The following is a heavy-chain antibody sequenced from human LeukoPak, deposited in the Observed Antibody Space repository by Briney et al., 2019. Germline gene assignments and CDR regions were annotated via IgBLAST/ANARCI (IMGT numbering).Heavy chain of an antibody. V-gene: IGHV3-48*03. D-gene: IGHD3-10*02. CDR2: ISSSGRIT. Sequence: GGSLRLSCAASGFIFSSYDMNWVRQAPGKGLEWISYISSSGRITYYADSVKGRFTSSRDNAKNSLYLQMNSLRAEDTAVYYCAELGITMIGGVWGKGTTVTISS. CDR1: GFIFSSYD. CDR3: AELGITMIGGV. J-gene: IGHJ6*04.